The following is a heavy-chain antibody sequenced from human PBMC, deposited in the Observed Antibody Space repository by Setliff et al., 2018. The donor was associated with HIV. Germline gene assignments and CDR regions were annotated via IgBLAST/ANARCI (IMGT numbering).Heavy chain of an antibody. CDR2: IYTSGNT. CDR3: ARGNSRRLRVHYYYYYMDV. V-gene: IGHV4-61*09. Sequence: TLSLTCTVSGDSITRGSYYWSWIRQPAGKGLEWIGHIYTSGNTNHNPSLKSRVTISVDTSENQFSLKLSSVTAADTAVYYCARGNSRRLRVHYYYYYMDVWGKGTTVTVSS. D-gene: IGHD4-17*01. J-gene: IGHJ6*03. CDR1: GDSITRGSYY.